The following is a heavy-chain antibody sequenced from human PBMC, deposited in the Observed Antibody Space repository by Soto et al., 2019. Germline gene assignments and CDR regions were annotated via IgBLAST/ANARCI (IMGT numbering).Heavy chain of an antibody. CDR1: GGSISSGDYY. Sequence: PSETLSLTCTVSGGSISSGDYYWSWIRQPPGKGLEWIGYIYYSGSTYYNPSLKSRVTISVDTSKNQFSLKLSSVTAADTAVYYCATSRCGTSCYTSDLDWFDPWGQGTLVTVSS. V-gene: IGHV4-30-4*01. CDR3: ATSRCGTSCYTSDLDWFDP. J-gene: IGHJ5*02. CDR2: IYYSGST. D-gene: IGHD2-2*02.